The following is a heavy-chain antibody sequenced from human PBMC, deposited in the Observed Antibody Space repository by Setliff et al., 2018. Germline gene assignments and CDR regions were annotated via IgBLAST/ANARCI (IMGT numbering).Heavy chain of an antibody. CDR1: GGSISSSSYY. CDR2: IYYSGST. J-gene: IGHJ5*02. D-gene: IGHD3-22*01. V-gene: IGHV4-39*07. Sequence: SETLSLTCTVPGGSISSSSYYWGWIRQPPGKGLEWIGSIYYSGSTYYNPSLKSRVTISVDTSKNQFSLKLSSVTAADTAVYYCARARSYYDSSGYLNWFDPWGQGTLVTVSS. CDR3: ARARSYYDSSGYLNWFDP.